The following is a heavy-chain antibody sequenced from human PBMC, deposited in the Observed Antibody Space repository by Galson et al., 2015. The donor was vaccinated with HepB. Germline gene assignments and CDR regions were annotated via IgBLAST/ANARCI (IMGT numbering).Heavy chain of an antibody. CDR1: GFTFSSYS. J-gene: IGHJ4*02. CDR2: ISSSSSTI. CDR3: ARAGVVYYDSSGYDY. V-gene: IGHV3-48*01. D-gene: IGHD3-22*01. Sequence: SLRLSCAASGFTFSSYSMNWVRQAPGKGLEWVSYISSSSSTIYYADSVKGRFTISRDNAKNSLYLQMNSLRAEDTAVYYCARAGVVYYDSSGYDYWGQGTLVTVSS.